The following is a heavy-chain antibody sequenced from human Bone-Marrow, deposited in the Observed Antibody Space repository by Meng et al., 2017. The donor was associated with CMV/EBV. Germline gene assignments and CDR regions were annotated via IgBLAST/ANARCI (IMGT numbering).Heavy chain of an antibody. Sequence: SETLSLTCTVSGGSISTNSYYWSWIRQPPGKGLEWIGEINHSGSTNYNPSLKSRVTISVDTSKNQFSLKLSSVTAADTAVYYCARVYVGDYDFWSGYWDYYFDYWGQGTLVTVSS. J-gene: IGHJ4*02. V-gene: IGHV4-39*07. CDR3: ARVYVGDYDFWSGYWDYYFDY. CDR2: INHSGST. D-gene: IGHD3-3*01. CDR1: GGSISTNSYY.